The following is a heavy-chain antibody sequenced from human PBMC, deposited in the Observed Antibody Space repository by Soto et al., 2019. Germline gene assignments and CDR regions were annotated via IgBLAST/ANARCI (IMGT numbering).Heavy chain of an antibody. J-gene: IGHJ4*02. Sequence: EVQLVESGGGLVQPGGSLRLSCAASGFTFGNNGMSWVRQAPGKGLECVANIKRDGSETYYVDSVKGRFAISREHAKNTLYLQMNSLRADDTAVYYCASLEWDASAYADYWGQGTLVTVSS. D-gene: IGHD3-3*01. V-gene: IGHV3-7*03. CDR1: GFTFGNNG. CDR3: ASLEWDASAYADY. CDR2: IKRDGSET.